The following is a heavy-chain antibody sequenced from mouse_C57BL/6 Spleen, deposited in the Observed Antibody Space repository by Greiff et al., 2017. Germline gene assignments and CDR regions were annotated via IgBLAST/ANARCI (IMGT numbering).Heavy chain of an antibody. D-gene: IGHD1-1*01. V-gene: IGHV1-9*01. Sequence: VQLQQSVAELMRPGASVKLSCKATGYKITGSWIEWVKQRPGHGLEWIGGILPGNGSTNYNEKFKGKATFTADTSSNTAYMQLSSLTTQDSAIHFSARSTTVVALDYWGQGTTLTVSS. CDR2: ILPGNGST. CDR1: GYKITGSW. J-gene: IGHJ4*01. CDR3: ARSTTVVALDY.